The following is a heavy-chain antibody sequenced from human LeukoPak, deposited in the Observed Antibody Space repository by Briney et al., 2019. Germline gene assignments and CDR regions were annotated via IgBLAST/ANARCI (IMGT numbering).Heavy chain of an antibody. V-gene: IGHV3-73*01. Sequence: PGGSLRLSYAASGFTFSGSAMHWVRQASGKGLEWVGRIRSKANSYATAYAASVKGRFTISRDDSKNTAYLQMNSLKTEDTAVYYCTGVYYYDSSGYSRARYYYYYMDVWGKGTTVTISS. J-gene: IGHJ6*03. CDR2: IRSKANSYAT. CDR3: TGVYYYDSSGYSRARYYYYYMDV. D-gene: IGHD3-22*01. CDR1: GFTFSGSA.